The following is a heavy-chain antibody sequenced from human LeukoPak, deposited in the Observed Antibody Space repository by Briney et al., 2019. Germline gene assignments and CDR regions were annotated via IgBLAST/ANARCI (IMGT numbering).Heavy chain of an antibody. CDR1: GGSISSGDYY. V-gene: IGHV4-30-4*01. D-gene: IGHD1-14*01. J-gene: IGHJ6*04. CDR2: IYYSGST. CDR3: ARDLTSGLDV. Sequence: SGTLSLTCTVSGGSISSGDYYWSWISQPPGKGLEWIGYIYYSGSTYYNPSLKSRVTISVDTSKNQFSLKLSSVTAAHTAVYYCARDLTSGLDVWGKGTTVTVSS.